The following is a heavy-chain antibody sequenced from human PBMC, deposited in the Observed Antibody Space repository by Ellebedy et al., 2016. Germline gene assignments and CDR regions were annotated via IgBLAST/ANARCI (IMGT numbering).Heavy chain of an antibody. J-gene: IGHJ5*02. CDR1: GDSFRSDNHY. Sequence: SETLSLTCTVSGDSFRSDNHYCGWIRQTPATGLEWIGSIDYSGSTFYRPSLKSRMTMSLDRSKNQFSLTLRSVTAADTALYYCARDNSRGWYHDQWGPGIHVTVSS. V-gene: IGHV4-39*07. CDR2: IDYSGST. D-gene: IGHD6-19*01. CDR3: ARDNSRGWYHDQ.